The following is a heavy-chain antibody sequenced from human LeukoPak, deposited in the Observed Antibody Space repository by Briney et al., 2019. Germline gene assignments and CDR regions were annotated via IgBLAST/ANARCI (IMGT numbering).Heavy chain of an antibody. V-gene: IGHV3-7*01. CDR1: GFTFRSYW. D-gene: IGHD1-26*01. Sequence: GGSLRLSCAASGFTFRSYWMSWVRQAPGKGLEWVANIKQDGCEKNYVDSVKGRFTISRDNAKNSLYLQMNSLRAEDTAVYYCASGATLISVWGQGTTVTVSS. CDR3: ASGATLISV. J-gene: IGHJ6*02. CDR2: IKQDGCEK.